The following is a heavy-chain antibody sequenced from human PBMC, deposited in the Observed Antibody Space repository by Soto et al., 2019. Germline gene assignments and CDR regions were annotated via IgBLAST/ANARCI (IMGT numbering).Heavy chain of an antibody. CDR2: INADGGYR. J-gene: IGHJ4*02. CDR1: GFTFSSHW. Sequence: GGSVRLSCAASGFTFSSHWMHWVRQAPGKGLVWVSRINADGGYRTYADSVKGRFTISRDNARDTLYLQMDSLRAEDTAVYYCVRDITYGDYVYWGQGTLVTVSS. V-gene: IGHV3-74*03. D-gene: IGHD4-17*01. CDR3: VRDITYGDYVY.